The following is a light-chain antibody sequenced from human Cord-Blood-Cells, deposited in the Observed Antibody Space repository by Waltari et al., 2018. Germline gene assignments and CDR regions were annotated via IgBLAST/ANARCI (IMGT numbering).Light chain of an antibody. CDR2: AAT. Sequence: DIQMTQSPSSLSASVGDRVTITCRASQIIISYLNWYQQKPGKATNVLIYAATSLQNGVPSMFSGSGSGTHFTLTISILQPEDFATYYCQQSYSTPWTFGQGTKVEIK. J-gene: IGKJ1*01. V-gene: IGKV1-39*01. CDR1: QIIISY. CDR3: QQSYSTPWT.